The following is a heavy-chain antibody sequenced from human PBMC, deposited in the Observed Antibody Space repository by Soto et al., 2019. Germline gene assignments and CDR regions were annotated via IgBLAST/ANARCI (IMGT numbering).Heavy chain of an antibody. V-gene: IGHV1-46*03. Sequence: GASVKVSCKASGYTFTSYYMHWVRQAPGQGLEWMGIINPSGGSTSYAQKFQGRVTMTRDTSTSTVYMELSSLRSEDTAVYYCARVKDSVVRGVISYFDYWGQGTLVTVSS. CDR2: INPSGGST. J-gene: IGHJ4*02. CDR1: GYTFTSYY. D-gene: IGHD3-10*01. CDR3: ARVKDSVVRGVISYFDY.